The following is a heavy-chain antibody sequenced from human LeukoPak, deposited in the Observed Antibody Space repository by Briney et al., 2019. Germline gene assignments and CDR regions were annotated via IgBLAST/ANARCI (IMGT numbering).Heavy chain of an antibody. V-gene: IGHV3-11*01. CDR3: AKDARRTNGWYFFDY. CDR2: ISSGSSTI. D-gene: IGHD6-19*01. J-gene: IGHJ4*02. CDR1: GFTFSDNY. Sequence: GGSLRLSCAASGFTFSDNYMSWIRQAPGKGLEWVSYISSGSSTIYYADSVKGRFTISRDNAKNSLYLQMNSLGAEDTAVYYCAKDARRTNGWYFFDYWGQGTLVTVSS.